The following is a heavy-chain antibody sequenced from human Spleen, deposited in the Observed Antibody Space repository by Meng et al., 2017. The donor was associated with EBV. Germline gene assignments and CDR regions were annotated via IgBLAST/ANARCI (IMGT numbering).Heavy chain of an antibody. Sequence: VPLRQSGTEVHKPVASVKVSCKPSGYTFTCPYLQWVRQAPGQGLEWLGRVFPYKCATDYSQKFQGRVTMTSDTSIPTVYMDLNSLRSDDTAVYYCASLWGSGSFHDFWGQGTLVTVSS. V-gene: IGHV1-2*06. J-gene: IGHJ4*02. CDR2: VFPYKCAT. CDR1: GYTFTCPY. D-gene: IGHD3-10*01. CDR3: ASLWGSGSFHDF.